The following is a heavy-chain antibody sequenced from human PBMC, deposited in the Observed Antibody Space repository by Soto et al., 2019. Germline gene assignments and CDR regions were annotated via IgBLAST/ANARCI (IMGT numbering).Heavy chain of an antibody. V-gene: IGHV4-31*02. CDR1: GGSITPGGLY. D-gene: IGHD2-21*01. J-gene: IGHJ3*02. Sequence: QLRLQEWGPGLLKPSQTLSLKCSVSGGSITPGGLYWSCIRQLPGKGLEWIGGIYYSGNTYYNASLKSRVPISVEAAKHQFSLKLSSVTAADTAVYYCAKALVFTGGDCFDIWGQGRLVTVSS. CDR3: AKALVFTGGDCFDI. CDR2: IYYSGNT.